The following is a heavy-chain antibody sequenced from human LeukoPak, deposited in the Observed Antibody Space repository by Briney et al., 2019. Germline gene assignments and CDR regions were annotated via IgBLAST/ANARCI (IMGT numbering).Heavy chain of an antibody. CDR1: GFTFSSYS. V-gene: IGHV3-21*01. CDR2: ISSSSSYI. CDR3: ARDGAAAGTVTDY. D-gene: IGHD6-13*01. Sequence: KPGGSLSLSCAASGFTFSSYSMNWVRQAPGKGLEWVSSISSSSSYIYYADSVNGRLTISRDNAKHSLYLQMNSLRAEDTAVYYCARDGAAAGTVTDYWGQGTLVTVSS. J-gene: IGHJ4*02.